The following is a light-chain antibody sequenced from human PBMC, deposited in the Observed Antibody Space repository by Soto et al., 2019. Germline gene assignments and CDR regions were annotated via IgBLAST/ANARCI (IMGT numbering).Light chain of an antibody. CDR1: QSVSSN. CDR2: GAA. V-gene: IGKV3-15*01. J-gene: IGKJ2*01. Sequence: EIVMTQYPATLSVSPGERATLSCSAGQSVSSNLAWYHQKPGQAPRLLINGAANRASGIPARFSGSGSGKEFTLTISSLQSEDIAVYDCQLYKNWPLYTFGQGTKLVIK. CDR3: QLYKNWPLYT.